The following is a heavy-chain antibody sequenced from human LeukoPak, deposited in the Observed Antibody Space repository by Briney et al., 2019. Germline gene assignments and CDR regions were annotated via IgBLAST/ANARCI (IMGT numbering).Heavy chain of an antibody. CDR3: ARTQGYSYGSPPVD. CDR2: IYSGGST. J-gene: IGHJ4*02. V-gene: IGHV3-53*04. CDR1: GFTVSSNY. Sequence: PGGSLRLSCAASGFTVSSNYMSWVRQAPGKGLEWVSVIYSGGSTYYADSVKGRFTISRHNSKNTLYLQMNSLRAEDTAVYYCARTQGYSYGSPPVDWGQGTLVTVSS. D-gene: IGHD5-18*01.